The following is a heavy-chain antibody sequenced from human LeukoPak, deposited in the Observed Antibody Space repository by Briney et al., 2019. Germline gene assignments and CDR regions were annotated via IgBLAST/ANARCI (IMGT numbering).Heavy chain of an antibody. CDR1: GGSISSSSYY. D-gene: IGHD2-21*02. CDR3: ARLFCGADCSIDF. J-gene: IGHJ4*02. Sequence: SETLSLTRTVSGGSISSSSYYWGWTRQPPGKGLEWIGSMHYSGSTYYNPSLKRRVTISVDTSKNHWSLTLRSVTDADTAVYYCARLFCGADCSIDFWGQGTLVTVSS. V-gene: IGHV4-39*02. CDR2: MHYSGST.